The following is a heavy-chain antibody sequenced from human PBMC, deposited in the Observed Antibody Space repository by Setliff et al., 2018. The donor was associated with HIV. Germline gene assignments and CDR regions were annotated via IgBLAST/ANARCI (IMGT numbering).Heavy chain of an antibody. CDR3: ARDWGSITMGSYPY. CDR2: IFYSGTT. CDR1: GAPLSSYY. V-gene: IGHV4-59*01. D-gene: IGHD3-16*02. Sequence: SETLSLTCTVSGAPLSSYYLNWIRQPPGKGLEWIGYIFYSGTTNYSPSLKSRVTMSVDASKNQFSLKLSSVTAADTAVYYCARDWGSITMGSYPYWGQGTLVTVSS. J-gene: IGHJ4*02.